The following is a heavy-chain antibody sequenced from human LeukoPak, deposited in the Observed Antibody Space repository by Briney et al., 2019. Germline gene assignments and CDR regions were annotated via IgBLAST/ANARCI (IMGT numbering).Heavy chain of an antibody. J-gene: IGHJ4*02. CDR2: IYRSGST. CDR1: GFTVSSNY. V-gene: IGHV3-66*01. CDR3: ARDLNY. Sequence: GGSLRLSCAASGFTVSSNYMTWVRQAPGKGLEWVSVIYRSGSTYYADSVKARFTISRDNSKNTLYLQMYSLRAEDTAVYYCARDLNYWGQGTLVTVSS.